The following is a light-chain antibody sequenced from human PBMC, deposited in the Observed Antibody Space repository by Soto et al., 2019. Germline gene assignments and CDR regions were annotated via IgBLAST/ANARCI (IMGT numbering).Light chain of an antibody. CDR2: GAS. CDR3: QQYDSAPFT. V-gene: IGKV1-27*01. CDR1: QGISNY. Sequence: DIQMTQSPSSLSASVGDRVIITCRASQGISNYLAWYQQKPGKVPTVLIYGASTLQSGVPSRLSGSGSGTNDTLTISSLQPEDVVTDYYQQYDSAPFTFGAGTKVEIK. J-gene: IGKJ3*01.